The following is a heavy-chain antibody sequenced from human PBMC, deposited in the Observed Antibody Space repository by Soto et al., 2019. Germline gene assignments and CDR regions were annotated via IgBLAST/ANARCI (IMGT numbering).Heavy chain of an antibody. Sequence: GGSLRLSCAASGFSLYNYAMDWVRQAPGQGLEWVSYISLSSANIHYADSVRGRFTVSRDNAKNSLYLQMNSLRAEDTAVYYCVRDPLRGTXWARYVDLWGRGTLVTVSS. V-gene: IGHV3-48*01. CDR2: ISLSSANI. D-gene: IGHD1-26*01. CDR3: VRDPLRGTXWARYVDL. CDR1: GFSLYNYA. J-gene: IGHJ2*01.